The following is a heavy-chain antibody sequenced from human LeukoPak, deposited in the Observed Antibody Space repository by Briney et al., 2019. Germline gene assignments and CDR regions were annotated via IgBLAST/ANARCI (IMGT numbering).Heavy chain of an antibody. J-gene: IGHJ5*02. CDR1: GFTFSNNG. V-gene: IGHV3-23*01. D-gene: IGHD2-8*01. CDR3: AKGLNWFDP. CDR2: LSGSGSSV. Sequence: QSGGSLRLSCVVSGFTFSNNGMSWVRQAPGKGLEWVSGLSGSGSSVYYADSVRGRLTISRDNSRNTLYLQLDSLRADDTAVYYCAKGLNWFDPWGQEPRSSSLQ.